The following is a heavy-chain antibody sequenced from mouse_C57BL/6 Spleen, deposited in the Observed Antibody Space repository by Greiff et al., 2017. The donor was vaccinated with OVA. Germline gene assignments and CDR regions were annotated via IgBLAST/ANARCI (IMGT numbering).Heavy chain of an antibody. CDR3: ARGWYFDV. CDR2: IYPSDSET. J-gene: IGHJ1*03. V-gene: IGHV1-61*01. CDR1: GYTFTSYW. Sequence: VLLQQPGAELVRPGSSVKLSCKASGYTFTSYWMDWVKQRPGQGLEWIGNIYPSDSETHYNQKFKDKATLTVDKSSSTAYMQLSSLTSEDSAVYYCARGWYFDVWGTGTTVTVSS.